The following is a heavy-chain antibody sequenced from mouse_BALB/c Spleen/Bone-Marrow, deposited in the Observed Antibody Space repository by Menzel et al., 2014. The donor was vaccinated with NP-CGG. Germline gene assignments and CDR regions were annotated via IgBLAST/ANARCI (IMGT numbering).Heavy chain of an antibody. Sequence: QVQLQQPGAELVRPGASVKLSCKASGYTFTSYWINWVKQRPGQGLEWIGNIYPSDSYTNYNQKFKAKATLTVDKSSSTAYMQLSSPTSEDSAVYFCTRAGNYGNYYAMDYWGQGTTVTVSS. CDR1: GYTFTSYW. CDR3: TRAGNYGNYYAMDY. D-gene: IGHD2-1*01. CDR2: IYPSDSYT. V-gene: IGHV1-69*02. J-gene: IGHJ4*01.